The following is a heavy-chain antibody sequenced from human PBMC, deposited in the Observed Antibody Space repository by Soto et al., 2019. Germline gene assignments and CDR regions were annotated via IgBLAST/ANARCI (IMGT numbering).Heavy chain of an antibody. D-gene: IGHD6-6*01. Sequence: QVQLVQCGGEVKKPGASANVSCKASGYTFTNYGINWVRQAPGQALEWMGWISTYNGNTNSPQKLQGRVTMTRDISTSTAYMELRSLSSDDTAVYYCARVVAARRGDTFAMDVWGQGTPVTVSS. CDR2: ISTYNGNT. V-gene: IGHV1-18*01. J-gene: IGHJ6*02. CDR1: GYTFTNYG. CDR3: ARVVAARRGDTFAMDV.